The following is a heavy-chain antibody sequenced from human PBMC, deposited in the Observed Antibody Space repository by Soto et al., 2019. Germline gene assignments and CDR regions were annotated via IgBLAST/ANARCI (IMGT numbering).Heavy chain of an antibody. Sequence: SETLSLTCTVSGGSISSDYWSWIRQPPGKGLEWVGYIYYSGSTNYNPSLKSRVTISVDKSKNHFSLKLSSVTAADTAVYYCARAPSTTYYYYGMDVWGQGTTVTVSS. CDR3: ARAPSTTYYYYGMDV. CDR2: IYYSGST. CDR1: GGSISSDY. D-gene: IGHD1-26*01. J-gene: IGHJ6*02. V-gene: IGHV4-59*01.